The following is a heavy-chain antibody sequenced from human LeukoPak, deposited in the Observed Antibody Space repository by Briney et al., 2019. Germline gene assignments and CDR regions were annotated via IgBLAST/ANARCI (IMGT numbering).Heavy chain of an antibody. V-gene: IGHV3-7*01. CDR3: ARSPPYLLWFGFDY. D-gene: IGHD3-10*01. J-gene: IGHJ4*02. CDR1: GFTFSSYW. CDR2: IKQDGSEK. Sequence: GGSLRLSCAASGFTFSSYWMSWVRQAPGKGLEWVANIKQDGSEKYYVDSVKGRFTISRDNAKNSLYLQMNSLRAEDTAVYYRARSPPYLLWFGFDYWGQGTLVTVSS.